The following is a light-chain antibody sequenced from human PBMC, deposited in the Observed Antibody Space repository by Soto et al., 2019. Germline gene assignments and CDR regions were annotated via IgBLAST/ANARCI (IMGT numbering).Light chain of an antibody. CDR1: ESVLAD. J-gene: IGKJ5*01. CDR2: DAS. Sequence: EVVLTQSPATLSLSPGERATLSCRASESVLADLAWSEHEPGQDPRLLIYDASNRATGVPASFSGSGSGTDFTLPISSQEPEDFAVYYFQQRYRWPPITFGQGTRLDNK. CDR3: QQRYRWPPIT. V-gene: IGKV3-11*01.